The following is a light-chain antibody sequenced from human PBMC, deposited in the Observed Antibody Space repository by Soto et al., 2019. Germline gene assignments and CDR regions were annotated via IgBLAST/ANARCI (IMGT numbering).Light chain of an antibody. J-gene: IGLJ1*01. CDR3: SSYTSGSTRV. CDR2: EVS. Sequence: QSALTQPASVSGSPGQSITISCTGTSSDVGGYIYVSWYQQHPGKAPKLMIYEVSNRPSGVSNRFSGSKSGNTASLTISGLQAEDEADYYCSSYTSGSTRVFGTGTKVTVL. CDR1: SSDVGGYIY. V-gene: IGLV2-14*01.